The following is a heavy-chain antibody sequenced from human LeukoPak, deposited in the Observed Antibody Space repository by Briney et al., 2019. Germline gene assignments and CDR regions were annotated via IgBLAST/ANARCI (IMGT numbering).Heavy chain of an antibody. CDR2: LDRETDET. D-gene: IGHD4-11*01. J-gene: IGHJ4*02. V-gene: IGHV1-24*01. Sequence: ASVKVSCKVSGFVLTEMSVHWVRQAPGTGLQWMASLDRETDETIYAQNFQGRVTMTEDTSTDTAYMEVRRLTSEDTALYFCITDHYNNHGNFDFWGQGTLLNVAS. CDR1: GFVLTEMS. CDR3: ITDHYNNHGNFDF.